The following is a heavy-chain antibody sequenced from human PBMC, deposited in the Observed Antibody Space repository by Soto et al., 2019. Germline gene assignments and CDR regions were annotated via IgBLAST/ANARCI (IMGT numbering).Heavy chain of an antibody. CDR1: GFTLRSYA. CDR3: AKDSRTWDTLMSFDY. Sequence: GGSLRLSCVASGFTLRSYAMNWVRQAPGKGLEWVSGISDSGTNTYYADSVKGRFTISRDNSKNTLYLQMNSLRADDTALYYCAKDSRTWDTLMSFDYWGQGTLVTVSS. D-gene: IGHD5-18*01. J-gene: IGHJ4*02. CDR2: ISDSGTNT. V-gene: IGHV3-23*01.